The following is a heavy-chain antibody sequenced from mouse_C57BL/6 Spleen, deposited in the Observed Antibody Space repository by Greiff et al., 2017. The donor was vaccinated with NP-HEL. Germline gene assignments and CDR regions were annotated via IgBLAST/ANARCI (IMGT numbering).Heavy chain of an antibody. CDR1: GYTFTSYW. Sequence: QVQLQQPGAELVRPGSSVKLSCKASGYTFTSYWMHWVKQRPIQGLEWIGNIDPSDSETHYNQKFKDKATLTVDKSSSTAYMQLSSLTSEDSAVYYCAREGYGYDGWFAYWGQGTLVTVSA. CDR3: AREGYGYDGWFAY. V-gene: IGHV1-52*01. J-gene: IGHJ3*01. D-gene: IGHD2-2*01. CDR2: IDPSDSET.